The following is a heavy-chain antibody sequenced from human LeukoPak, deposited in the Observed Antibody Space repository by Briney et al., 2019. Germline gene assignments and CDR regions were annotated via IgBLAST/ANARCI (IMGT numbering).Heavy chain of an antibody. J-gene: IGHJ3*02. CDR2: MYYSGST. D-gene: IGHD5-18*01. V-gene: IGHV4-59*01. CDR1: GGSISGYY. CDR3: ARDRGFSYGDAFDI. Sequence: SETLSLTCAVSGGSISGYYWSWIRQPPGRGLEWIGYMYYSGSTNYNPSLKSRVTISVDTSKSQFSLKLNSVTAADTAVYYCARDRGFSYGDAFDIWGQGTMVTVSS.